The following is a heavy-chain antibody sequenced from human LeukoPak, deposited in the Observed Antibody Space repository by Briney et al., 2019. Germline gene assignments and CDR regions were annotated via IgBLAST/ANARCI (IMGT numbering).Heavy chain of an antibody. D-gene: IGHD3-22*01. V-gene: IGHV3-48*04. CDR2: ISSSSSTI. CDR3: ARVKYYYDSSGLDY. CDR1: GFIFSSYS. Sequence: GGSLRLSCAASGFIFSSYSMNWVRQAPGKGLEWVSYISSSSSTIYYADSVKGRFTISRDNAKNSLYLQMNSLRAEDTAVYYCARVKYYYDSSGLDYWGQGTLVTVSS. J-gene: IGHJ4*02.